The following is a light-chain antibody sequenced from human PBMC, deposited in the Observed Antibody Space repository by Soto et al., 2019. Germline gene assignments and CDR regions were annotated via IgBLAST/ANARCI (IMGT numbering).Light chain of an antibody. CDR3: QQFGGSSRT. J-gene: IGKJ1*01. Sequence: EIVMTQSPATLSVSPGERATLSCRASQSVSSNLAWYQQKPGQAPRLLIYGAFKRATGIPDRFSGSGSGTDFTLTITRLEPEDFAVYYCQQFGGSSRTFGQGTKVDIK. CDR2: GAF. CDR1: QSVSSN. V-gene: IGKV3-20*01.